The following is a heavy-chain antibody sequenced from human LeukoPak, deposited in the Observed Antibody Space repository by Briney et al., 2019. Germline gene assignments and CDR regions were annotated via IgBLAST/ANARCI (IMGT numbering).Heavy chain of an antibody. Sequence: SETLSLTCAVYGGSFSGYYWSWIRQPPGKGLEWIGEINHSGSTNYNPSLKSRVTISVDTSKNQFSLKLSSVTAADTAVYYCARAAGDFWSDYYGMDVWGQGTTVTVSS. CDR3: ARAAGDFWSDYYGMDV. CDR2: INHSGST. D-gene: IGHD3-3*01. J-gene: IGHJ6*02. CDR1: GGSFSGYY. V-gene: IGHV4-34*01.